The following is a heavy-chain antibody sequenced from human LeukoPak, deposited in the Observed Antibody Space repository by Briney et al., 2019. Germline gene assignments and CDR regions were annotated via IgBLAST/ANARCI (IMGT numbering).Heavy chain of an antibody. D-gene: IGHD3-16*01. V-gene: IGHV3-21*01. J-gene: IGHJ4*02. CDR3: ARAFSETDFDY. Sequence: PGGSLRLSCAASGFTFSSYSMTWVRQAPGKGQEWVSSISSSSSYIYYADPVKGRFTISRDNAKNSLYLQMNSLRAEDTAVYYCARAFSETDFDYWGQGTLVTVSS. CDR1: GFTFSSYS. CDR2: ISSSSSYI.